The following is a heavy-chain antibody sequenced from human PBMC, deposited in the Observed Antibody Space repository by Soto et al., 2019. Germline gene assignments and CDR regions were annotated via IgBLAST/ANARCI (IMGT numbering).Heavy chain of an antibody. Sequence: EVQLVESGGGLVKPGGSLRLSCAASGFTFSSYSMNWVRQAPGKGLEWVSSISSSSSYIYYADLVKGRFTISRDNAKNSLYLQMNSLRAEDTAVYYCARNRAGGLNYYYYMDVWGKGTTVTVSS. D-gene: IGHD1-26*01. CDR1: GFTFSSYS. CDR2: ISSSSSYI. J-gene: IGHJ6*03. V-gene: IGHV3-21*01. CDR3: ARNRAGGLNYYYYMDV.